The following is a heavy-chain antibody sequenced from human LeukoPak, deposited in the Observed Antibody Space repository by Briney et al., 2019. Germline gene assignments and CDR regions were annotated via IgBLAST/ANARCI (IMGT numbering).Heavy chain of an antibody. Sequence: KTSETLSLTCAVYGGSFSGYYWSWIRQPPGKGLEWIGEINHSGSTNYNPSLKSRVTISVDTSKNQFSLKLSSVTAADTAVYYCASQGAAAGTEPDYWGQRTLVTVSS. CDR2: INHSGST. V-gene: IGHV4-34*01. CDR1: GGSFSGYY. CDR3: ASQGAAAGTEPDY. D-gene: IGHD6-13*01. J-gene: IGHJ4*02.